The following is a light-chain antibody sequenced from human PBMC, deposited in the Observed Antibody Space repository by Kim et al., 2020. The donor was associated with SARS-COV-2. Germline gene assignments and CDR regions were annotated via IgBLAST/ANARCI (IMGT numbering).Light chain of an antibody. J-gene: IGKJ2*01. CDR1: QSVSSTN. CDR2: ATS. Sequence: LSPGESVTLSCRATQSVSSTNLDWYHQRPGQAPRLLIYATSTRAKGIPDRFSGSGSGTDFTLTISRLEPEDFAVYYCQQYDNSLYTFGQGTKLEI. CDR3: QQYDNSLYT. V-gene: IGKV3-20*01.